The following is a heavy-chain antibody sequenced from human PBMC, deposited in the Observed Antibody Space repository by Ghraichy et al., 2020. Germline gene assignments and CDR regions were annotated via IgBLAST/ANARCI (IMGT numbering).Heavy chain of an antibody. D-gene: IGHD6-19*01. CDR2: IYDTGTT. J-gene: IGHJ3*01. V-gene: IGHV4-4*07. CDR3: ARFSAGLPNAFDL. Sequence: SQTLSLTCTVSRGSISGYYWNWIRQPAGKGLEWIGRIYDTGTTIYNPSLESRVTMSIGESRNQFSLRLSSVTAADTAVYYCARFSAGLPNAFDLWGQGIGVTVSS. CDR1: RGSISGYY.